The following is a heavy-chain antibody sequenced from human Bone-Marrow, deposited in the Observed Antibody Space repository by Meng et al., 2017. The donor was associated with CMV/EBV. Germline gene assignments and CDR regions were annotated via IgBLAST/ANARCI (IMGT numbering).Heavy chain of an antibody. Sequence: GESLKISCAASGFTFSSYSMNWVRQAPGKGLEWVSSISSSSSYIYYADSVKGRFTISRDNAKNSLYLQMNSLRAEDTAVYYCAVDCSSTSCYFINDAFDICGQGTMVTVSS. V-gene: IGHV3-21*01. CDR1: GFTFSSYS. J-gene: IGHJ3*02. CDR2: ISSSSSYI. CDR3: AVDCSSTSCYFINDAFDI. D-gene: IGHD2-2*01.